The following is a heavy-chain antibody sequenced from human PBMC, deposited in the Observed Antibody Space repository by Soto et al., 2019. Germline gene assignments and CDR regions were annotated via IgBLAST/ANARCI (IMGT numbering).Heavy chain of an antibody. CDR3: TTITMVRGVIPSDAFDI. J-gene: IGHJ3*02. Sequence: GSLRLSCAASGFTFSNAWMSWVRQAPGKGLEWVGRIKSKTDGGTTDYAAPVKGRFTISRDDSKNTLYLQMNSLKTEDTAVYYCTTITMVRGVIPSDAFDIWGQGTMVTVSS. CDR1: GFTFSNAW. CDR2: IKSKTDGGTT. V-gene: IGHV3-15*01. D-gene: IGHD3-10*01.